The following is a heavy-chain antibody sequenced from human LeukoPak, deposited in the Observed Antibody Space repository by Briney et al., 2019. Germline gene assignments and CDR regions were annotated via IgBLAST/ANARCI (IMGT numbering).Heavy chain of an antibody. CDR1: GFTFSSYA. Sequence: GGSLRLSCAASGFTFSSYAMHWVRQAPGKGLEWVAVISYDGSNKYYADSVEGRFTISRDNSKNTLYLQMNSLRAEDTAVYYCARSPMVRGVPRDWGQGTLVTVSS. CDR2: ISYDGSNK. CDR3: ARSPMVRGVPRD. V-gene: IGHV3-30*04. D-gene: IGHD3-10*01. J-gene: IGHJ4*02.